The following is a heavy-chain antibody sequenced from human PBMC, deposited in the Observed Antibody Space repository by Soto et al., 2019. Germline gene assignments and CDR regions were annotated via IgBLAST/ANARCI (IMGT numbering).Heavy chain of an antibody. Sequence: GGSLRLSCAASGFTFSSYWMHWVRQAPGKGLVWVSRINSDGSSTSYADSVKGRFTISRDNAKNTLYLQMNSLRAEDTAVYYCASNSGSYYYYYYYGMDVWGQGTTVTVSS. J-gene: IGHJ6*02. V-gene: IGHV3-74*01. CDR3: ASNSGSYYYYYYYGMDV. D-gene: IGHD1-26*01. CDR1: GFTFSSYW. CDR2: INSDGSST.